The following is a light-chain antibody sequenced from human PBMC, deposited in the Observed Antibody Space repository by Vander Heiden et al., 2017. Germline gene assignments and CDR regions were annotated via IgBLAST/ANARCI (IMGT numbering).Light chain of an antibody. CDR1: QSLLHSNGYNH. Sequence: DIVMTQSPLSLPVTPGEPASISCRSSQSLLHSNGYNHLDWDLQKPGQSPQLLIYLGSNRDSGVHDRFSGSGSGTDFTLKISRVEAEDVGVYCNMQALHNRFGHGTKVDIK. V-gene: IGKV2-28*01. CDR2: LGS. CDR3: MQALHNR. J-gene: IGKJ3*01.